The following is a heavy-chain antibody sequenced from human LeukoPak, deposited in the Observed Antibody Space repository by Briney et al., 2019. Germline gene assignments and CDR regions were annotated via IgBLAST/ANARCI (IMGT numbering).Heavy chain of an antibody. V-gene: IGHV4-39*07. D-gene: IGHD5-24*01. CDR1: GGSISSSSYY. CDR3: ARAGLHRYYYYYYGMDV. Sequence: SETLSLTCTVSGGSISSSSYYWGWIRQPPGKGLEWIGSIYYSGSTYYNPSLKSRVTISVDTSKNQFSLKLSSVTAADTAVYYCARAGLHRYYYYYYGMDVWGQGTTVTVSS. CDR2: IYYSGST. J-gene: IGHJ6*02.